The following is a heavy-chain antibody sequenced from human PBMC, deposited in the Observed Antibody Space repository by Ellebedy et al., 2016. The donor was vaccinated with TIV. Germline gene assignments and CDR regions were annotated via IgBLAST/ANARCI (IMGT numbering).Heavy chain of an antibody. V-gene: IGHV3-7*01. J-gene: IGHJ5*01. CDR1: GFTFSSYW. CDR2: IKQDGSEK. Sequence: GESLKISCAASGFTFSSYWMSWVRQAPGKGLEWVSNIKQDGSEKYYVDSVKGRFTISRDNAKNSLSLQMNSLRAEDTALYYCARWYGSGTYYLDPWGQGTLVTVSS. D-gene: IGHD3-10*01. CDR3: ARWYGSGTYYLDP.